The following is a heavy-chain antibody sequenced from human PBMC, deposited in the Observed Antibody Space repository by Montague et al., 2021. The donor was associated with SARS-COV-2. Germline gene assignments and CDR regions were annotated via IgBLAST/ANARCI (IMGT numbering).Heavy chain of an antibody. J-gene: IGHJ4*02. Sequence: SETLSLTCAVYGGSFSGYYWSWIRQPPGKGLEWIGEINHRGTANYNPSLKSRVTLSADTSKNQFSLKLISVTAADTAVYYCARGTKGVFMYAYEGRGYGSDYWGQGVLVTVSS. CDR3: ARGTKGVFMYAYEGRGYGSDY. V-gene: IGHV4-34*01. CDR1: GGSFSGYY. D-gene: IGHD3-22*01. CDR2: INHRGTA.